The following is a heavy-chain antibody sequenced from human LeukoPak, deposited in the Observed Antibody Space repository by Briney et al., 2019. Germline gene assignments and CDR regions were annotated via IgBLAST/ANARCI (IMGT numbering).Heavy chain of an antibody. CDR1: GGSFSGYY. D-gene: IGHD6-19*01. Sequence: LSLTCAVYGGSFSGYYWSWVRQAPGKGLEWVSFISSKAYGGTTEYAASVKGRFTIIRDDSKSIAYLQVNSLKTEDTAVYYCSRAVAGRYFDYWGQGTLVTVSS. CDR2: ISSKAYGGTT. CDR3: SRAVAGRYFDY. J-gene: IGHJ4*02. V-gene: IGHV3-49*04.